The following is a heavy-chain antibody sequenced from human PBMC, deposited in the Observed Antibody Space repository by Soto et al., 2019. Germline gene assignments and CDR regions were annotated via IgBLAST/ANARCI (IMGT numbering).Heavy chain of an antibody. V-gene: IGHV3-15*01. CDR1: GFTFNNAR. J-gene: IGHJ4*02. CDR3: TSNAAAKVGTLSY. D-gene: IGHD1-26*01. CDR2: IDGGKT. Sequence: GWSLRLSCAASGFTFNNARMSWVRQAPGKGLDWVGRIDGGKTDFAAPVEGRFTFSRDDSRNTLFLQMNSLKTEDTGVYYCTSNAAAKVGTLSYWGQGTLVTVSS.